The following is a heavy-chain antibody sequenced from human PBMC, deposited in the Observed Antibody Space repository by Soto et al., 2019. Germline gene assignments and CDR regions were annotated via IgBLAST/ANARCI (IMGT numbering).Heavy chain of an antibody. Sequence: QLQLQESGPGLVKPSETLSLTCTVSGGSISSSSYYWGWIRQPPGKGLEWIGSIYDSGSTYYNSSLKSRVTISVDTSKNQFSLKLSSVTAADTAVYYCAGGLDYDFWSGYYLSWGQGTLVTVSS. CDR2: IYDSGST. V-gene: IGHV4-39*01. J-gene: IGHJ4*02. CDR1: GGSISSSSYY. CDR3: AGGLDYDFWSGYYLS. D-gene: IGHD3-3*01.